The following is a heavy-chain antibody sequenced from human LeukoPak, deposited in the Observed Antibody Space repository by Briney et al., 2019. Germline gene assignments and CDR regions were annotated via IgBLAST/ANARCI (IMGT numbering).Heavy chain of an antibody. CDR2: FSAYNGNT. CDR1: GYTFTSYG. V-gene: IGHV1-18*01. D-gene: IGHD2-2*01. CDR3: ARDYCSSTSCLFDY. Sequence: GASVKVSCKASGYTFTSYGISWVRQAPGQGLEWMGWFSAYNGNTNYAQKLQGRVTMTTDTSTSTAYMELRSLRSDDTAVYYCARDYCSSTSCLFDYWGQGTLVTVSS. J-gene: IGHJ4*02.